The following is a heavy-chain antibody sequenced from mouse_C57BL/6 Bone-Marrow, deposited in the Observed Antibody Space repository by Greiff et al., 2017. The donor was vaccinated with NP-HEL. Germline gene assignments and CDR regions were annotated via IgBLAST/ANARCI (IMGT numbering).Heavy chain of an antibody. CDR2: IYIGNGYT. Sequence: EVNLVESGAELVRPGSSVKMSCKTSGYTFTSYGINWVKQRPGQGLEWIGYIYIGNGYTEYNEKFKGKATLTSDTSSSTAYMQLSSLTSEDSAIYFCANYYGSSPYYAMDYWGQGTSVTVSS. CDR3: ANYYGSSPYYAMDY. J-gene: IGHJ4*01. CDR1: GYTFTSYG. D-gene: IGHD1-1*01. V-gene: IGHV1-58*01.